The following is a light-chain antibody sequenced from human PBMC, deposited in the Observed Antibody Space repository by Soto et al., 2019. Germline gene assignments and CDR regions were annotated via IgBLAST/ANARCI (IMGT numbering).Light chain of an antibody. CDR2: AAS. Sequence: EIVLTQSPGTLSLSPGERATLSCRASRSFASSYLAWYQRKPGQSPRLLIYAASNRATGIPDRFTGSGSGTDFTLTICRVEPEDCAVYYCQHYGPSTPYTFGQGTKVEIK. V-gene: IGKV3-20*01. CDR1: RSFASSY. CDR3: QHYGPSTPYT. J-gene: IGKJ2*01.